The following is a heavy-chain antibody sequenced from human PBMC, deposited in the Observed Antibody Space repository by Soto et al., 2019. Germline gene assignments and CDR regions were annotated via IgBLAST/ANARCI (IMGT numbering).Heavy chain of an antibody. CDR2: VNPNTGGT. V-gene: IGHV1-2*02. CDR3: ATLDSGSYYGNALDI. D-gene: IGHD3-10*01. J-gene: IGHJ3*02. CDR1: GYSFTDHY. Sequence: ASVKVSCKASGYSFTDHYIHWVRQAPGQGLEWMGWVNPNTGGTNYAQRFHGRVTTTRDTSITTAYMELSSPRSDDTALFYCATLDSGSYYGNALDIWGQGTMVTVSS.